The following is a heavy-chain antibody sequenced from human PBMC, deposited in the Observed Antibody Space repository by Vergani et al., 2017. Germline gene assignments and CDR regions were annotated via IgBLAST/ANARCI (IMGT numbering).Heavy chain of an antibody. D-gene: IGHD1-26*01. CDR2: INPTNGNP. CDR3: ARATQGHLPVVATDA. V-gene: IGHV7-4-1*01. J-gene: IGHJ5*02. CDR1: GYSFNNYA. Sequence: QVQLVQSGSELKKPGASVKVSCKASGYSFNNYAIHWVRQAPGQGLEWMGWINPTNGNPTYARAFTGRFVFSLDTSISTAYLQIGSLKAEDTVVYFCARATQGHLPVVATDAWGQGTLLTVSS.